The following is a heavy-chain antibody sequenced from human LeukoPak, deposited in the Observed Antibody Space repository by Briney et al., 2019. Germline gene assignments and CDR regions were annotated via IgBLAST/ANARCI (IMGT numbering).Heavy chain of an antibody. CDR2: IDSSDSYT. CDR3: ARSYSHCSGGSCYRTHFDY. CDR1: GYGFTSYW. J-gene: IGHJ4*02. D-gene: IGHD2-15*01. Sequence: GESLKISCKGSGYGFTSYWISWVRQMPGKGLEWMGRIDSSDSYTNYSPSFQGHVTISADKSISTAYLQWSSLKASDTAMYYCARSYSHCSGGSCYRTHFDYWGQGTLVTVSS. V-gene: IGHV5-10-1*01.